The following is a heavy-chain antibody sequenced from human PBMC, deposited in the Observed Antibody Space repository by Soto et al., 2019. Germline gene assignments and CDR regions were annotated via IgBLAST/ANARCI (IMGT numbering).Heavy chain of an antibody. V-gene: IGHV1-69*01. CDR2: TLPIFGTA. J-gene: IGHJ5*02. CDR3: ARERRIAAAGTLWFDP. CDR1: GGTFSSYA. D-gene: IGHD6-13*01. Sequence: QVQLVQSGAEVKRPGSSVKVSCNASGGTFSSYAISWVRQAPGQVLEWMGGTLPIFGTANYAQKFQGRVTITADESTSTAYMELSRLRSEDTAVYYCARERRIAAAGTLWFDPWGQGTLVTVSS.